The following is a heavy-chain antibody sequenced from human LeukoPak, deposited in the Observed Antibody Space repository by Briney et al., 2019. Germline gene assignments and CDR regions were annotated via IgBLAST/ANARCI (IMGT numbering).Heavy chain of an antibody. V-gene: IGHV3-48*03. J-gene: IGHJ3*02. Sequence: PGGSLRLSCAASGFTFSSYQMNWVRQAPGKGLEWISYISSSGDIIHYVDSVKGRFTISRDNAENSLYLQMNSLRAEDTAIYYCTRTGDAYYGLGAFDMWGQGTMVTVSP. CDR3: TRTGDAYYGLGAFDM. CDR2: ISSSGDII. D-gene: IGHD3-3*01. CDR1: GFTFSSYQ.